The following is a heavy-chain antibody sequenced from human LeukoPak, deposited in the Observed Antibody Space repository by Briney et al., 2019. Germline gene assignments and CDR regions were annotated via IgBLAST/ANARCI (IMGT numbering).Heavy chain of an antibody. CDR2: IYYSGST. CDR3: AREDEGLLDY. V-gene: IGHV4-59*01. CDR1: GGSISSYY. Sequence: SETLSLTCTVSGGSISSYYWSWTRQPPGKGLEWIGYIYYSGSTNYNPSLKSRVTISVDTSKNQFSLKLSSVTAADTAVYYCAREDEGLLDYWGQGTLVTVAS. J-gene: IGHJ4*02.